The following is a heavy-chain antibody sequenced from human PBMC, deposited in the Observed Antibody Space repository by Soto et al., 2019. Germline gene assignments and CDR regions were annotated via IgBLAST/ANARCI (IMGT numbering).Heavy chain of an antibody. CDR1: GYTITGYH. D-gene: IGHD6-13*01. J-gene: IGHJ5*02. CDR3: ARGKHYSSSWYEGDEWFDP. V-gene: IGHV1-2*04. CDR2: INPNSGGT. Sequence: NLSCKASGYTITGYHIHCVLHATKQGLEWMGWINPNSGGTNYAQKFQGWVTMTRDTSISTAYMELSRLRSDDTAVYYCARGKHYSSSWYEGDEWFDPWGQGTLVTVP.